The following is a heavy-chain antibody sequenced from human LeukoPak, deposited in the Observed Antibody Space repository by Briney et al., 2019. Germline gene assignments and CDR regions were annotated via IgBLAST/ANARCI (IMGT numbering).Heavy chain of an antibody. CDR2: IYYSGIT. D-gene: IGHD6-13*01. CDR1: GDSITTSNCY. Sequence: SETLSLTCTVSGDSITTSNCYWGWIRQPPGKGLEWIGSIYYSGITYYNASLGSRVTTSFDTSKNQLSLKVNSVTAADTAVYYCASGYTSTWYLVLAYWGQGTLVTVSS. V-gene: IGHV4-39*07. CDR3: ASGYTSTWYLVLAY. J-gene: IGHJ4*02.